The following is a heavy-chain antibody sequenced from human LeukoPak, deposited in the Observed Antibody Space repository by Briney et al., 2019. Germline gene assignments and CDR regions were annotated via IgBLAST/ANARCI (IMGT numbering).Heavy chain of an antibody. Sequence: SETLSLTCSVSRGSISSYYWSWIRQPAGKGLEWIGRVYSSGSTSYNPSLKSQVSKSIDTSKNQFSLKLSSVTAADTAVSYCARDWRACVWFDPWGQGTLVTVSS. J-gene: IGHJ5*02. CDR3: ARDWRACVWFDP. D-gene: IGHD3-3*01. CDR1: RGSISSYY. CDR2: VYSSGST. V-gene: IGHV4-4*07.